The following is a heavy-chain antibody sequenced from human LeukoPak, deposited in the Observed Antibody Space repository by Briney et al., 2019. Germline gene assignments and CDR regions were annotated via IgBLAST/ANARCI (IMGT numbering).Heavy chain of an antibody. CDR3: ARGSGYSSSWWYGKDV. Sequence: SETLSLTCAVYGGSFSGYYWSWIRQPPGKGLEWIGEINHSGSTNYNPSLKSRVTISVDTSKNQFSLKLSSVTAADTAVYYCARGSGYSSSWWYGKDVWGQGTTVTVSS. J-gene: IGHJ6*02. CDR2: INHSGST. CDR1: GGSFSGYY. D-gene: IGHD6-13*01. V-gene: IGHV4-34*01.